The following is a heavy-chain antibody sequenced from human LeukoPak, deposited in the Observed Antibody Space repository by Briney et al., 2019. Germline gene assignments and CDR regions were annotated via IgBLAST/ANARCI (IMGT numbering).Heavy chain of an antibody. CDR2: IYPGDSDI. J-gene: IGHJ4*02. D-gene: IGHD1-26*01. CDR3: ARRVGASQRGFDY. CDR1: GYVFTNYW. V-gene: IGHV5-51*01. Sequence: GESLKISCKGSGYVFTNYWIGWVRQMPGKGLEWLGIIYPGDSDIRYSPSFQGQVTISADKSISTAYLQWSSLKASDTAMYYCARRVGASQRGFDYWGQGTLVTVSS.